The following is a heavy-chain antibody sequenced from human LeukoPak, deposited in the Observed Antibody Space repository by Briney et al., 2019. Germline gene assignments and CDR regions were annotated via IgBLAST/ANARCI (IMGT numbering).Heavy chain of an antibody. CDR3: ARQALIRNPIRLYYYYYMDV. V-gene: IGHV4-61*02. CDR2: IYTSGST. J-gene: IGHJ6*03. Sequence: PSETLSLTCTVSDGSISSGSYYWSWIRQPAGKGLEWIGRIYTSGSTNYNPSLKSRVTISVDTSKNQFSLKLSSVTAADTAVYYCARQALIRNPIRLYYYYYMDVWGKGTTVTVSS. D-gene: IGHD1-14*01. CDR1: DGSISSGSYY.